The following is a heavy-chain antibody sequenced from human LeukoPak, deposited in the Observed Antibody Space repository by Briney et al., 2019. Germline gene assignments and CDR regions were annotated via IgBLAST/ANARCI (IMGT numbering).Heavy chain of an antibody. V-gene: IGHV4-34*01. J-gene: IGHJ4*02. Sequence: KTSETLSLTCTVSGGSIGSYYWSWIRQPPGKGLEWIGEINHSGSTNYNPSLKSRVTISVDTSKNQFSLKLSSVTAADTAVYYCARGETRGIAVAGTLGSFDYWGQGTLVTVSS. CDR2: INHSGST. D-gene: IGHD6-19*01. CDR1: GGSIGSYY. CDR3: ARGETRGIAVAGTLGSFDY.